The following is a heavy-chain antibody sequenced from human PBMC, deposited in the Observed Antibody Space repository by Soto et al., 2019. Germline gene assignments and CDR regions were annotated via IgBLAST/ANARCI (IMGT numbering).Heavy chain of an antibody. D-gene: IGHD4-17*01. CDR1: GGSISSYY. CDR2: IYYSGST. V-gene: IGHV4-59*08. Sequence: SETLSLTCTVSGGSISSYYWSWIRQPPGKGLEWIGYIYYSGSTNYNPSLKSRVTISVDTSKNQFSLKLSSVTAADTAVYYCARTTVTTGVDYWGQGTLVTVSS. J-gene: IGHJ4*02. CDR3: ARTTVTTGVDY.